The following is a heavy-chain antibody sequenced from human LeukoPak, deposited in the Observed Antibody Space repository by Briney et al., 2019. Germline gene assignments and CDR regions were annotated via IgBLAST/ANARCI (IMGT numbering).Heavy chain of an antibody. D-gene: IGHD2-21*01. CDR1: GYSFTSYW. CDR2: IYPGDSDT. Sequence: GESLKISCKGSGYSFTSYWIGWVRQMPGKGLECMGIIYPGDSDTRYSPSFQGQVTISADKSISTAYLQWSSLKASDTAMYYCARQHCGGDCYSNYYYMDVWGKGTTVTVSS. V-gene: IGHV5-51*01. J-gene: IGHJ6*03. CDR3: ARQHCGGDCYSNYYYMDV.